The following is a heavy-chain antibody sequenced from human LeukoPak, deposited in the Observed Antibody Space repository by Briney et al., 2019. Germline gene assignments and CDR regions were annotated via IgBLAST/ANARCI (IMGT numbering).Heavy chain of an antibody. D-gene: IGHD1-26*01. CDR1: GYTFTNNG. CDR2: ISTYNGNT. J-gene: IGHJ5*02. V-gene: IGHV1-18*04. Sequence: GASVKVSCKASGYTFTNNGISWVRQAPGQGLEWMGWISTYNGNTNYAQKLQGRVTMTRNTSISTAYMELSSLRSEDTAVYYCASVYRGSYFHWFDPWGQGTLVTVSS. CDR3: ASVYRGSYFHWFDP.